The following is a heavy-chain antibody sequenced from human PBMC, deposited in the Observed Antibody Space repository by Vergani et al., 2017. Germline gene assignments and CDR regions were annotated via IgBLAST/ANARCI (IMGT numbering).Heavy chain of an antibody. CDR2: IYYSGST. CDR3: AREGLGAVAGKFDP. J-gene: IGHJ5*02. D-gene: IGHD6-19*01. V-gene: IGHV4-31*03. Sequence: QVQLQESGPGLVKPSQTLSLPCTVSGGSISSGGYYWSWIRQHPGKGLEWIGYIYYSGSTYYNPSLKSRVTISVDTSKNQFSLKLSSVTAADTAVYYCAREGLGAVAGKFDPWGQGTLVTVSS. CDR1: GGSISSGGYY.